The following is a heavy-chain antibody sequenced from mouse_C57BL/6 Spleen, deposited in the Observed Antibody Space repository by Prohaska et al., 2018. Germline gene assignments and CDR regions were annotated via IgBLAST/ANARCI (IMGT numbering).Heavy chain of an antibody. J-gene: IGHJ2*01. CDR3: ARIYYYDSSYDY. D-gene: IGHD1-1*01. V-gene: IGHV8-8*01. CDR2: TWWDDDK. Sequence: QVTLKESGPGILQPSQSLSLPCSFSGFSLSTFRMGVRWFRQPSGKGLEWLAHTWWDDDKYYNPSLKNRLTIIKDTSKNQVFLKIANVDTADTATYYCARIYYYDSSYDYWGQGTTLTVSS. CDR1: GFSLSTFRMG.